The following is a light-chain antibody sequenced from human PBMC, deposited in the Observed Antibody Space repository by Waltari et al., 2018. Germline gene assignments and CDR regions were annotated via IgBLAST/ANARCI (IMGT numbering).Light chain of an antibody. CDR2: GAS. CDR3: QQYGTSRT. J-gene: IGKJ1*01. V-gene: IGKV3-20*01. Sequence: EIVLTQSPDTLSLSPGERATLSCRASQRVSSNYFAWYQQKPCQAPRLLIYGASNRATGIPDRFSGRGSGTDFTLTISRLEPEDSAVYYCQQYGTSRTFGRGTKVEIK. CDR1: QRVSSNY.